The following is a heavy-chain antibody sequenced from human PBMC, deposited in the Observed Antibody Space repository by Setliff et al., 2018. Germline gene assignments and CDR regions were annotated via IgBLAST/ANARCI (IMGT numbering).Heavy chain of an antibody. Sequence: GGSLRLSCAASGFIFSSSQMSWVRQAPGKGLEWVAMIMTDGSGKFYVDSVAGRFTISRDNTKNSLDLQMTSLRAEDAAVYYCVTDWSGPDNTFGYWGRGTLVTVSS. V-gene: IGHV3-7*01. CDR1: GFIFSSSQ. CDR2: IMTDGSGK. CDR3: VTDWSGPDNTFGY. J-gene: IGHJ4*02. D-gene: IGHD1-1*01.